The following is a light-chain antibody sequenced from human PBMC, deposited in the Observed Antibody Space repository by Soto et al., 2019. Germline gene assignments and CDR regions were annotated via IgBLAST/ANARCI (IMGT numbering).Light chain of an antibody. V-gene: IGKV3D-20*02. CDR2: GAS. Sequence: EIVLTRCPGTLSLSLGARATLSCRASPTVSTNYLAWSEQKPGPAPRMLIFGASGRATGIPERFSVIGSGTEFILPIRSVESEDFAIYYCPLHNHWPTFSPSTRLEIK. J-gene: IGKJ5*01. CDR1: PTVSTNY. CDR3: PLHNHWPT.